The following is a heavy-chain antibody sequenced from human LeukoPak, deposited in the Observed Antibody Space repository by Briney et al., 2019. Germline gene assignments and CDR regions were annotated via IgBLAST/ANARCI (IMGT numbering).Heavy chain of an antibody. J-gene: IGHJ5*02. CDR3: ARDHVVVPAALESDP. D-gene: IGHD2-2*01. CDR1: GYSISSGYY. Sequence: SETLSLTCTVSGYSISSGYYWGWIRQPPGKGLEWIGSIYHSGSTYYNPSLKSRVTISVDTSKNQFSLKLSSVTAADTAVHYCARDHVVVPAALESDPWGQGTLVTVSS. V-gene: IGHV4-38-2*02. CDR2: IYHSGST.